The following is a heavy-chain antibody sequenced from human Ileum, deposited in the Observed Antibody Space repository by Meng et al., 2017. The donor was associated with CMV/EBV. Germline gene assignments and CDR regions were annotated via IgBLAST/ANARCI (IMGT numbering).Heavy chain of an antibody. CDR2: IRYDGNNK. J-gene: IGHJ4*02. V-gene: IGHV3-30*02. D-gene: IGHD3-22*01. CDR1: LTFSTSG. Sequence: LTFSTSGMHWVRQAPGKGLEWVAFIRYDGNNKYYADSLKGRFTISRDNSKNTLYLQMNSLRVEDTAVYYCAKDWGYYYGTSGYYSDYWGQGTLVTVSS. CDR3: AKDWGYYYGTSGYYSDY.